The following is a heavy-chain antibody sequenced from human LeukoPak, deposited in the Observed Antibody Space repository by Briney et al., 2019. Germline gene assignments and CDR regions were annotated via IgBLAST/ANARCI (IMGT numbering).Heavy chain of an antibody. V-gene: IGHV5-10-1*01. J-gene: IGHJ5*02. Sequence: ESLMISCNGSGYSFTSYWITCLRPTPGKGLAWMGRIDPSDSYTNYSPSFQGHVTISADKSINTAYLQWSSLKASDTAMYYWARLGSNNYFDPWGQGTLVTVSS. CDR2: IDPSDSYT. CDR1: GYSFTSYW. D-gene: IGHD7-27*01. CDR3: ARLGSNNYFDP.